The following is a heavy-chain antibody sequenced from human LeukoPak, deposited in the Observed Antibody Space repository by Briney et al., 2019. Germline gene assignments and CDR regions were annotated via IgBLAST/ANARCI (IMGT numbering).Heavy chain of an antibody. J-gene: IGHJ5*02. Sequence: GASVKVSCKASGYTFTGYYMHWVRQAPGQGLEWVGWISTYNGNTNYAQKLQGRVTMTTDTSTSTAYMELRSLRSDDTAVYYCARGGGIDILTGYSPAPNWFDPWGQGTLVTVSS. CDR3: ARGGGIDILTGYSPAPNWFDP. D-gene: IGHD3-9*01. CDR2: ISTYNGNT. V-gene: IGHV1-18*04. CDR1: GYTFTGYY.